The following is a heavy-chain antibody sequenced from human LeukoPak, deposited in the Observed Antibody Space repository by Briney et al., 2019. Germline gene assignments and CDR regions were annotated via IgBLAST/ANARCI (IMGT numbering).Heavy chain of an antibody. J-gene: IGHJ3*02. CDR3: TTEYRDSSGWYGAFDI. CDR2: IKRKSDSGTA. CDR1: GFTFSNAW. D-gene: IGHD6-19*01. Sequence: GGFLRLSCAASGFTFSNAWMSWVRQAPGKGLEWVGRIKRKSDSGTADYTAHVKGRFTISRDDSKNMLYLQMDSLKTEDTAVYYCTTEYRDSSGWYGAFDIWGQGTMVTVSS. V-gene: IGHV3-15*01.